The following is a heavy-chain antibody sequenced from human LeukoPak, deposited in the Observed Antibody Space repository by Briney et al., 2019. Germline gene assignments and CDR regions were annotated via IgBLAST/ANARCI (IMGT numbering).Heavy chain of an antibody. J-gene: IGHJ6*02. Sequence: GGSLRLSCAASGFTFSSYWMNWARQAPGKGLEWVASINHNGNVNYYVDSVKGRFTISRGNAKNSLYLQMSNLRAEDTAVYFCARGGGLDVWGQGATVTVSS. CDR3: ARGGGLDV. CDR2: INHNGNVN. CDR1: GFTFSSYW. V-gene: IGHV3-7*03. D-gene: IGHD3-16*01.